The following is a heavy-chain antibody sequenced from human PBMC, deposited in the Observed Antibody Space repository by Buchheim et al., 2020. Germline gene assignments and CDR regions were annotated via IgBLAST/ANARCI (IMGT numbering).Heavy chain of an antibody. Sequence: QLQLQESGPGLVKPSETLSLTCTVSGDSIIRSGYYWGWIRQPPGRGLEWIGDIYSSGSTYYNPSLKSRVTLFLDTSQNQFSLKLTSVTVADTAVYYCARRVAAAEVGGFDPWGQGTL. CDR1: GDSIIRSGYY. CDR3: ARRVAAAEVGGFDP. J-gene: IGHJ5*02. CDR2: IYSSGST. V-gene: IGHV4-39*01. D-gene: IGHD6-13*01.